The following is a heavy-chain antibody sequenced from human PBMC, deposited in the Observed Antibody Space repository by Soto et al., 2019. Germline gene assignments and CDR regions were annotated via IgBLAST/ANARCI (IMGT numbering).Heavy chain of an antibody. D-gene: IGHD6-6*01. Sequence: PSETLSLTCAVYGGSFSGYYWSWIRQPPGKGLEWIGEINHSGSTNYNPSLKSRVTISVDTSKNQFSLKLSSVTAADTAVYYCAREGIAARRLGIWWGQGTLVTVSS. J-gene: IGHJ4*02. CDR2: INHSGST. CDR1: GGSFSGYY. CDR3: AREGIAARRLGIW. V-gene: IGHV4-34*01.